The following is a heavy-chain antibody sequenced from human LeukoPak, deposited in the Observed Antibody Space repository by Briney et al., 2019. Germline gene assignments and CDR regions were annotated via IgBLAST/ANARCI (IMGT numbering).Heavy chain of an antibody. D-gene: IGHD6-19*01. V-gene: IGHV3-30-3*01. CDR2: ISNDGSNR. J-gene: IGHJ4*02. CDR1: GFTFSNYA. CDR3: ARDLGLGRGWYGGDY. Sequence: GGSLRLSCAASGFTFSNYAMHWVRQAPGKGLEWVAIISNDGSNRYYADSVKGRFTLSRDNSKYTVYLQMNSLRGEDTAVYYCARDLGLGRGWYGGDYWGQGTLVTVSS.